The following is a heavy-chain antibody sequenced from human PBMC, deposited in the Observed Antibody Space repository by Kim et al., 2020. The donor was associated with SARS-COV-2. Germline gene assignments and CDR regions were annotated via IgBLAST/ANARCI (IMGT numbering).Heavy chain of an antibody. CDR3: ARQRYFDWPHPNWFDP. V-gene: IGHV4-39*01. Sequence: LKCRVTISVDTSKNQFSLKLSSVTAADTAVYYCARQRYFDWPHPNWFDPWGQGTLVTVSS. J-gene: IGHJ5*02. D-gene: IGHD3-9*01.